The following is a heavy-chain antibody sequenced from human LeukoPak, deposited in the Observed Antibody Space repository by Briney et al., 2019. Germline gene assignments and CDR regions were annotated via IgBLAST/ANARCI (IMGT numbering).Heavy chain of an antibody. J-gene: IGHJ4*02. D-gene: IGHD4-23*01. CDR3: ARHSPVPTVVTPGLIDY. V-gene: IGHV4-39*01. Sequence: SETLSLTCTVSGGSISRNNYYWGWIRQPPGKGLEWIGSIYYSGSTYYNPALKSRLTISVDTSRTQFSLNLGSVTAADTAVYYCARHSPVPTVVTPGLIDYWGQGTLVTVSS. CDR2: IYYSGST. CDR1: GGSISRNNYY.